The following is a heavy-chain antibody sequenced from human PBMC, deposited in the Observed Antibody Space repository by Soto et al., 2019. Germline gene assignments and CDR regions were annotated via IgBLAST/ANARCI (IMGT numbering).Heavy chain of an antibody. J-gene: IGHJ5*02. CDR3: ATSNWFDP. CDR1: GGSISSRGYY. V-gene: IGHV4-39*01. Sequence: QLQLQASGPGLVKPSETLSLTCTVSGGSISSRGYYWGWIRQPPGKGLEWIGTIYYSGSTYYNPSLKSRVTISVDPSKNQFSLTLSSVTAADTAVYYCATSNWFDPWGQGTLVTVSS. CDR2: IYYSGST.